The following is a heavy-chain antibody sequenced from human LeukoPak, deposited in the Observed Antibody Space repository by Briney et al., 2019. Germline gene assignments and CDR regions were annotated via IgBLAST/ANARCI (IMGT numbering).Heavy chain of an antibody. CDR3: ARGRYFDWFPSARKTWFDP. CDR1: GGSISSSSYY. J-gene: IGHJ5*01. D-gene: IGHD3-9*01. V-gene: IGHV4-39*01. Sequence: SETLSLTCTVSGGSISSSSYYWGWIRQPPGKGLEWIGSIYYSGSPYYNPSLKSRVTISVDTSKKQFSLKLSSVTAADTAVYYCARGRYFDWFPSARKTWFDPWGQGTLVTVSS. CDR2: IYYSGSP.